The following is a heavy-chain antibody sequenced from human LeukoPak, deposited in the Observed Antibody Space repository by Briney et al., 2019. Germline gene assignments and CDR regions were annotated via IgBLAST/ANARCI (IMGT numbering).Heavy chain of an antibody. CDR3: AREYGFRYGSGSSDLRDGMDV. Sequence: SETLSLTCTVSGGSISSYYWSWIRQPPGKGLEWIGYIYYSGSTNYNPSLKSRVTISVDTSKNQFSLKLSSVTAADTAVYYCAREYGFRYGSGSSDLRDGMDVWGQGTTVTVSS. J-gene: IGHJ6*02. CDR1: GGSISSYY. V-gene: IGHV4-59*12. D-gene: IGHD3-10*01. CDR2: IYYSGST.